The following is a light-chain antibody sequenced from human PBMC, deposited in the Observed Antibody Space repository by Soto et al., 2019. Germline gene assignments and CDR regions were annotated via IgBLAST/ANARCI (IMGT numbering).Light chain of an antibody. CDR3: QQSYGTSPECS. Sequence: DIQMPQSPSSLSASVGDRVTITCRADQNISTYLNWYQQKPGKAPHLLIYAASNLQSGVPSRFSGSGFGTHFTLSIDSLQPGDSATYFLQQSYGTSPECSFGQGTKLEIK. CDR2: AAS. CDR1: QNISTY. V-gene: IGKV1-39*01. J-gene: IGKJ2*02.